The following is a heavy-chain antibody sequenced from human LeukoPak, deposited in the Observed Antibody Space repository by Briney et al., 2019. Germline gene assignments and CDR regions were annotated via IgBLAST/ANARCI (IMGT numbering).Heavy chain of an antibody. V-gene: IGHV3-21*01. CDR1: GFTFSSYS. D-gene: IGHD3-16*01. J-gene: IGHJ3*01. CDR2: ISSSSSHI. Sequence: GGSLRLSCAASGFTFSSYSMNWVRQAPGKGLEWVSSISSSSSHIYYADSVKGRFTISRDNAKKSLYMQMNSLRAEDTAVYYCVRVGGAFDLWGQGTRVSVSS. CDR3: VRVGGAFDL.